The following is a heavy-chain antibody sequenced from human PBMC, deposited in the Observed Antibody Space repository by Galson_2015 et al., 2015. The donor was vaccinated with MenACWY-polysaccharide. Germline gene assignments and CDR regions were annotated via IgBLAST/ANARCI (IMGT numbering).Heavy chain of an antibody. V-gene: IGHV3-74*01. CDR3: ARDPHCGAGCSIHDAFDV. Sequence: SLRLSCAASGFTFSSYWMHWVRHAPGEGLVWVSRINTDGSSTSYADSVKGRFTASRDNAKSTVYLQMNSLRAEDTAVYYCARDPHCGAGCSIHDAFDVWGQGTKVTVSS. CDR2: INTDGSST. D-gene: IGHD2-21*02. J-gene: IGHJ3*01. CDR1: GFTFSSYW.